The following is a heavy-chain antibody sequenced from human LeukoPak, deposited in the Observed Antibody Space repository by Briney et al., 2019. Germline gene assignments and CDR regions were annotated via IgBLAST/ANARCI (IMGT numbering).Heavy chain of an antibody. J-gene: IGHJ1*01. V-gene: IGHV3-30-3*01. Sequence: GGSLILSCAASGFTFSSYAMHWVRQAPGKGLEWVAVISYDGSNKYYADSVKGRFTISRDNSKNTLYLQMNSLRAEDTAVYYCARDGYSSTWLPEYFQHWGQGTLVTVSS. CDR3: ARDGYSSTWLPEYFQH. CDR2: ISYDGSNK. CDR1: GFTFSSYA. D-gene: IGHD6-13*01.